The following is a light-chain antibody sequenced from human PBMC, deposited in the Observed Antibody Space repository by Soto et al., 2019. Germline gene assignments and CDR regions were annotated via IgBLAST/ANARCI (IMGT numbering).Light chain of an antibody. CDR2: EVT. Sequence: QSVPTQPASVSGSPGQSITISCSGTSSDVGTYNLVSWYQQYPGKAPRLMIYEVTKRPSGVSNRFSGSKSGNTASLTISGLQPEDEADYYCCSYAGSSSSIFGTGTKLTVL. J-gene: IGLJ1*01. CDR1: SSDVGTYNL. V-gene: IGLV2-23*02. CDR3: CSYAGSSSSI.